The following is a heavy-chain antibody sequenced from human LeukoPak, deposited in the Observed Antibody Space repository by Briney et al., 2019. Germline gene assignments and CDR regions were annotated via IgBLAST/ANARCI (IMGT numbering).Heavy chain of an antibody. Sequence: GESLKISGKGSGYSFTRYWIGWVRQMPGKGLEWMGIIYPGDSETRYSPSFQGQVTISADKSFSTAYLQWRSLKASDTAMYYCARWQLANGAFDIWGQGTMVTVSS. J-gene: IGHJ3*02. CDR2: IYPGDSET. CDR3: ARWQLANGAFDI. D-gene: IGHD6-6*01. CDR1: GYSFTRYW. V-gene: IGHV5-51*01.